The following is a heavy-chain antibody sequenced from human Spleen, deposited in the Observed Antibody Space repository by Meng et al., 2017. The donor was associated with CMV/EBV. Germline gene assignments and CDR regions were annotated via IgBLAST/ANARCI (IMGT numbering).Heavy chain of an antibody. CDR2: ISSSGSTM. Sequence: GGSLRLSCAASGFTFSSFEMNWVRQAPGKGLEWVSYISSSGSTMYYADSVKGRFTISRDNAKNSLYLQMDSLRGEDTALYYCARDQYDFWSVSPKGWFDPWGQGTLVTVSS. CDR1: GFTFSSFE. CDR3: ARDQYDFWSVSPKGWFDP. V-gene: IGHV3-48*03. J-gene: IGHJ5*02. D-gene: IGHD3-3*01.